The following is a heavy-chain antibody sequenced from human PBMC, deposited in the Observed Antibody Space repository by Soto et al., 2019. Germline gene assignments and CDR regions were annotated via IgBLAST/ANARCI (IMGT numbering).Heavy chain of an antibody. CDR3: AKDPSPVVVVASAFDF. J-gene: IGHJ3*01. V-gene: IGHV3-23*01. D-gene: IGHD2-15*01. CDR1: GFTFSTSG. CDR2: ISGRGSAT. Sequence: EVQLLESGGGLVQPGESLRLSCAASGFTFSTSGMTWVRQAPGKGLEWVSGISGRGSATYYADSVKGRFTISRDDSKNTLYLHMNSLIFEDTALYYCAKDPSPVVVVASAFDFWGQGTMVTVSS.